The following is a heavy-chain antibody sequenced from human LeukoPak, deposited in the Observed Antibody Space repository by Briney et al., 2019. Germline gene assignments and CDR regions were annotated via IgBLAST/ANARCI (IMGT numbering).Heavy chain of an antibody. V-gene: IGHV1-8*03. CDR2: INPNSGNT. CDR3: ARGSSSPMRWLQFLRPSVDAFDI. D-gene: IGHD5-24*01. Sequence: GASVKVSCKTSGYTFTGYYMHWVRQAPGQGLEWMGWINPNSGNTGYAQKFQGRVTITRNTSISTAYMELSSLRSEDAAVYYCARGSSSPMRWLQFLRPSVDAFDIWGQGTMVTVSS. CDR1: GYTFTGYY. J-gene: IGHJ3*02.